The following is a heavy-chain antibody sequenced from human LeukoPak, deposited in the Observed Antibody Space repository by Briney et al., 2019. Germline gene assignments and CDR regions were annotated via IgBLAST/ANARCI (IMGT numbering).Heavy chain of an antibody. CDR2: ISWDGGST. CDR1: GFTFDDYT. Sequence: GGSLRLSCAASGFTFDDYTMHWVRQAPGKGLEWVSLISWDGGSTYYADSVKGRFTISRDNSKNSLYLQMNSLKTEDTAVYYCARVERWGAFDIWGQGTMVAVSS. CDR3: ARVERWGAFDI. D-gene: IGHD1-1*01. J-gene: IGHJ3*02. V-gene: IGHV3-43*01.